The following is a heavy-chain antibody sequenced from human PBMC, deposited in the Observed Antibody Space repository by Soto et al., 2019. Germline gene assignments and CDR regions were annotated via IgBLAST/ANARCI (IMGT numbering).Heavy chain of an antibody. V-gene: IGHV5-10-1*01. J-gene: IGHJ4*02. D-gene: IGHD6-13*01. CDR3: AKGAYSGGWYYFDY. Sequence: GESLKISCKGSGYSFSTYWISWVRQMPGKGLEWMGRIDPSNSYSNYSPSFQGHVTISADKSISTAHLQWSSLKASDSAMYYCAKGAYSGGWYYFDYWGQGTLVTVSS. CDR1: GYSFSTYW. CDR2: IDPSNSYS.